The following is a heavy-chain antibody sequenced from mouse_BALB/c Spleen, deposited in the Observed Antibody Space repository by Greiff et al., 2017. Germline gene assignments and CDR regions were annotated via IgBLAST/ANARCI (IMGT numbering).Heavy chain of an antibody. Sequence: EVQLQQSGTVLVRPGASVKMSCKASGYTFTSYWMHWVKQRPGQGLEWIGAIYPGNSDTSYNQKFKGKAKLTAVTSTSTAYMELSSLTNEDSAVYYCTKRDGYSHYLDYWGQGTTLTVSS. CDR3: TKRDGYSHYLDY. CDR2: IYPGNSDT. J-gene: IGHJ2*01. CDR1: GYTFTSYW. V-gene: IGHV1-5*01. D-gene: IGHD2-3*01.